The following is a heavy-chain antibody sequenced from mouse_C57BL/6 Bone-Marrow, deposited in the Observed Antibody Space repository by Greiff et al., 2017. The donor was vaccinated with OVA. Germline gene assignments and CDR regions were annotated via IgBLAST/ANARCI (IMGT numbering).Heavy chain of an antibody. J-gene: IGHJ1*03. CDR3: AEHYEDWYFDV. CDR2: IDPSASYT. Sequence: QVQLQQPGAELVRPGTSVKLSCKASGYTFTSYGMHWVKQRPGHGLEWIGVIDPSASYTNYNQKFKGKATLTVDKSSSTAYMQLSSLTSEDSAVYYCAEHYEDWYFDVWGTGTTVTVSS. CDR1: GYTFTSYG. D-gene: IGHD2-4*01. V-gene: IGHV1-59*01.